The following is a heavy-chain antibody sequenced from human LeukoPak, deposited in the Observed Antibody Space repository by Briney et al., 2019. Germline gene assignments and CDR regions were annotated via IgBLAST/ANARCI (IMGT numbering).Heavy chain of an antibody. CDR3: AKFIAAPFYFDY. Sequence: GGSLRLSCAASGFTFSTYAMSWVRQAPGKGLEWVSSISSSSSYIYYADSVKGRFTISRDNAKNSLYLQMNSLRAEDTAVYYCAKFIAAPFYFDYWGQGTLVTVSS. CDR2: ISSSSSYI. V-gene: IGHV3-21*01. J-gene: IGHJ4*02. CDR1: GFTFSTYA. D-gene: IGHD6-13*01.